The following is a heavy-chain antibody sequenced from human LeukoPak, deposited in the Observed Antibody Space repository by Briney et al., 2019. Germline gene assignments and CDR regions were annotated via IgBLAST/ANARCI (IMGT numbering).Heavy chain of an antibody. V-gene: IGHV3-21*01. CDR2: SYI. D-gene: IGHD3-10*01. Sequence: SYIYYADSVKGRFTISRDNAKNSLYLQMNSLRAEDTAVYYCARGVITMVRGVITADAFDIWGQGTMVTVSS. CDR3: ARGVITMVRGVITADAFDI. J-gene: IGHJ3*02.